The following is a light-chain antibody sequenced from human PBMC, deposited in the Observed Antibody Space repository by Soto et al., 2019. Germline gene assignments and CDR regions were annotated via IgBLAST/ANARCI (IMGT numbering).Light chain of an antibody. CDR2: EVS. CDR1: SSDIGGYNY. CDR3: SSYTSSSTLYV. Sequence: QSVLTQPASVSGSPGQSITISCAGTSSDIGGYNYVSWYQQHPGKAPKVMIYEVSNRPSGVSNRFSGSKSGNTASLTISGLQAEDEADYYCSSYTSSSTLYVFGTGTNATVL. J-gene: IGLJ1*01. V-gene: IGLV2-14*01.